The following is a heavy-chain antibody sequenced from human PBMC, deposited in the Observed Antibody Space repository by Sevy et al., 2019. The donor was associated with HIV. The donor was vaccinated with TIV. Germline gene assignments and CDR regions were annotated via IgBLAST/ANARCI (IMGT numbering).Heavy chain of an antibody. D-gene: IGHD4-17*01. V-gene: IGHV1-18*01. CDR1: GYTFSNYG. J-gene: IGHJ6*02. CDR2: IGVYNGNI. CDR3: ARFGTVATLRYNYYNGMDV. Sequence: ASVKVSCKASGYTFSNYGITWERQAPGQGLEWMGWIGVYNGNIKYAQKFRGRVTVTTDTSTSTAYMELRSLRTDDTAVYYCARFGTVATLRYNYYNGMDVWGQGTTVTVS.